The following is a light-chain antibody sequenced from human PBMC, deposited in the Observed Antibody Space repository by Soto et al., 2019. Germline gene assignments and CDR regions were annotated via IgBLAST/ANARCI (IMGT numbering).Light chain of an antibody. V-gene: IGLV2-8*01. Sequence: QSALTTPPSASVSPVQSVAISCTGTSSDDGGYNYVSWYQQHPGKAPKLMIYEVNQRPSGVPDRFSGSKSGNTASLTVSGLQAEAEADYYCSSYAGSSNVFGTGTK. CDR1: SSDDGGYNY. CDR2: EVN. J-gene: IGLJ1*01. CDR3: SSYAGSSNV.